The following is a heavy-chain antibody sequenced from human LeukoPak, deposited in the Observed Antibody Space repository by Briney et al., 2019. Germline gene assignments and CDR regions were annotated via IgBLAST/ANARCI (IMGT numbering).Heavy chain of an antibody. D-gene: IGHD5-12*01. CDR3: ARNPRETWLRRNTYYMDV. Sequence: GASVKVSCKASGGTFSSYAISWVRQAPGQGLEWMGRIIPILGIANYAQKFQGRVTITADKSTSTAYMELSSLRSEDTAVYYCARNPRETWLRRNTYYMDVWGKGTTVTVSS. J-gene: IGHJ6*03. CDR2: IIPILGIA. CDR1: GGTFSSYA. V-gene: IGHV1-69*04.